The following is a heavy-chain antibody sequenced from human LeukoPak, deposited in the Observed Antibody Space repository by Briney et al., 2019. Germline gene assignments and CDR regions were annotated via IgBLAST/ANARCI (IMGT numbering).Heavy chain of an antibody. J-gene: IGHJ5*02. D-gene: IGHD1-7*01. CDR1: GGSISSSSYH. V-gene: IGHV4-39*07. Sequence: SETLSLTCTVSGGSISSSSYHWGWIRQPPGKGLEWIGSIYYSGSTYYNPSLKSRVTISVDTSKNQFSLKLSSVTAADTAVYYCARVNWNYGNWFDPWGQGTLVTVSS. CDR3: ARVNWNYGNWFDP. CDR2: IYYSGST.